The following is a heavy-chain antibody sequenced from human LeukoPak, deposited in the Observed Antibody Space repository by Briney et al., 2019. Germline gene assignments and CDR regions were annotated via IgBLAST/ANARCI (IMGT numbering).Heavy chain of an antibody. Sequence: SETLSLTCGDSVGSIDSANSCSWVRQAPGRGLEWIGEIAHDGTRNYNSSLRSRVAMSFDRANNYFSLSLTAVTAADTALYYCTRENTPFCPFAFWGQGVLVTVSS. CDR1: VGSIDSANS. CDR2: IAHDGTR. D-gene: IGHD3-3*01. J-gene: IGHJ4*02. CDR3: TRENTPFCPFAF. V-gene: IGHV4-4*02.